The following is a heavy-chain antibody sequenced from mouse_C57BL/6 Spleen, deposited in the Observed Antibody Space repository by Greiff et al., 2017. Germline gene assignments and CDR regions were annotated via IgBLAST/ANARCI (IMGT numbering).Heavy chain of an antibody. Sequence: VQLQQPGAELVMPGASVKLSCKASGYTFTSYWMHWVKQRPGQGPEWIGEIDPSDSYTNYNQKFKGKSTLTVDKSSSTAYMQLSSLTSEDSAVYYCARKYYYGSSPFDYWGQGTTLTVSS. CDR3: ARKYYYGSSPFDY. CDR1: GYTFTSYW. V-gene: IGHV1-69*01. J-gene: IGHJ2*01. D-gene: IGHD1-1*01. CDR2: IDPSDSYT.